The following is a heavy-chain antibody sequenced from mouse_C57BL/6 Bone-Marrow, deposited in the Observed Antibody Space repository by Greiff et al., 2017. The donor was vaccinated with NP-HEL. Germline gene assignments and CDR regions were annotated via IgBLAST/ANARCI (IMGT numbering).Heavy chain of an antibody. CDR2: IYPRSGNT. V-gene: IGHV1-81*01. CDR3: ARYRYYYGSSYDAMDY. CDR1: GYTFTSYG. D-gene: IGHD1-1*01. J-gene: IGHJ4*01. Sequence: QVQLQQPGAELARPGASVKLSCKASGYTFTSYGISWVKQRTGQGLEWIGEIYPRSGNTYYNEKFKGKATLTADKSSSTAYMELRSLTSEDYAVYFCARYRYYYGSSYDAMDYWGQGTSVTVSA.